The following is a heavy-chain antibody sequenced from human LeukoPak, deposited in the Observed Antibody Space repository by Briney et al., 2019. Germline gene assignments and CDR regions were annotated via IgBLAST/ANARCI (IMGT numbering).Heavy chain of an antibody. CDR2: LDPEVGEA. CDR3: ATRNFGDYGAFDI. D-gene: IGHD4-17*01. V-gene: IGHV1-24*01. Sequence: ASVTVSCKVSGYTLSDLAMHWVRQAPGKGLEWMGGLDPEVGEAIYAQPLQGRVTMTEDTSSDTAYMVLSSLRSEDTAVYYCATRNFGDYGAFDIWGQGTMVTVSS. CDR1: GYTLSDLA. J-gene: IGHJ3*02.